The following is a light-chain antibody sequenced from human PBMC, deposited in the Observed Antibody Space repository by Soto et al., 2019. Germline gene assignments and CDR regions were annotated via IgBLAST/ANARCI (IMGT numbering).Light chain of an antibody. V-gene: IGLV1-40*01. CDR1: SSNIGAGYD. J-gene: IGLJ3*02. CDR3: HSYDSSLSAVV. Sequence: QSVLTQPPSVSGAPGQRVTISCTGTSSNIGAGYDVHWYQQLPGKAPTLLIYSNNDRPPGVPDRFSGSKSGTSASLAITGLQADDEADYYCHSYDSSLSAVVFGGGTKLTVL. CDR2: SNN.